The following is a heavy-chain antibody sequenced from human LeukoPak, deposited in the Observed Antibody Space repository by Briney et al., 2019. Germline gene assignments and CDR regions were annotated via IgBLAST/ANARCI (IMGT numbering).Heavy chain of an antibody. CDR2: IIGSVAST. CDR3: AKDVLLWFGELPNNYFDY. V-gene: IGHV3-23*01. D-gene: IGHD3-10*01. CDR1: GFTFASYA. J-gene: IGHJ4*02. Sequence: GRSLRLSCAASGFTFASYAMSWVRQTPGKGLEWVSVIIGSVASTYYADSVKGRFTISRDNSKNTLYLQMNSLRAEDTAVYYCAKDVLLWFGELPNNYFDYWGQGTLVTVSS.